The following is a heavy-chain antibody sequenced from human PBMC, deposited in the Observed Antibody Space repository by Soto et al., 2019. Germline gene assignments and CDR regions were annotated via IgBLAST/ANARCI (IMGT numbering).Heavy chain of an antibody. CDR3: AAPVYDFWSGRGTRGVLYYGMDV. J-gene: IGHJ6*02. D-gene: IGHD3-3*01. CDR1: GYSFTSYW. CDR2: IYPGDSDT. Sequence: PGESLKISCKGSGYSFTSYWIGWVRQMPGKGLEWMGIIYPGDSDTRYSPSFQGQVTISADKSISTAYLQWSSLKASDTAMYYCAAPVYDFWSGRGTRGVLYYGMDVWGQGTTVTVSS. V-gene: IGHV5-51*01.